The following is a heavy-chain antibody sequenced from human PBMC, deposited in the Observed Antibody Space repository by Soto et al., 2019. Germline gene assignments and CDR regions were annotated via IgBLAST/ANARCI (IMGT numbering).Heavy chain of an antibody. Sequence: ASVKVSCKASGYTFTGYYMHWVRQAPGQGLEWMGIINPSGGSTSYAQKFQGRVTMTRDTSTSTVYMELSSLRSEDTAVYYCARDIGAYYDFWSGYYPGYYYYYGMDVWGQGTTVTVSS. D-gene: IGHD3-3*01. J-gene: IGHJ6*02. CDR1: GYTFTGYY. CDR3: ARDIGAYYDFWSGYYPGYYYYYGMDV. CDR2: INPSGGST. V-gene: IGHV1-46*01.